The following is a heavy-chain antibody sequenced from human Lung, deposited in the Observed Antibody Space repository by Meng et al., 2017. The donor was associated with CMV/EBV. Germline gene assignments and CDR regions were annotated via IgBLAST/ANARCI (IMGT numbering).Heavy chain of an antibody. CDR2: IYYSGST. CDR3: ARLHPEDTGYSYGYELGRFDH. CDR1: GGSIADFY. D-gene: IGHD5-18*01. V-gene: IGHV4-59*01. Sequence: SCTVSGGSIADFYWTWIRQPPGKGLEYIAYIYYSGSTNYNPSLRSRVTMSLDSSKSQFSLKLSSVTAADTAVYYCARLHPEDTGYSYGYELGRFDHXGRGXLVTVSS. J-gene: IGHJ4*02.